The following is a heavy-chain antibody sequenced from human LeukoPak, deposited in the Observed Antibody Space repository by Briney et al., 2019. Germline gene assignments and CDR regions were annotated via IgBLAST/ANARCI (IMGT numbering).Heavy chain of an antibody. Sequence: SETLSLTCTVSGGSFSSGSYYWSWIRQPPGKGLEWIGYIYYSGSTNYNPSLKSRVTISVDTSKNQFSLKLSSVTAADTAVYYCARVGGGNSWYYFDYWGQGTLVTVSS. D-gene: IGHD4-23*01. V-gene: IGHV4-61*01. CDR2: IYYSGST. CDR3: ARVGGGNSWYYFDY. J-gene: IGHJ4*02. CDR1: GGSFSSGSYY.